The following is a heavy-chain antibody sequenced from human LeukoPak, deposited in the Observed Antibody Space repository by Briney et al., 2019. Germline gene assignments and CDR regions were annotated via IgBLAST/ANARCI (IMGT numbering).Heavy chain of an antibody. Sequence: PGRSLRLSCSSSGLTFTNYAMHSVRHAPGKELDCVAIISSDKNNKYYADFVMGRFTMSRDNSENTLYLQMNSLRAEDTAVYYCAKDLDTAMANWGQGTLVTVSS. CDR2: ISSDKNNK. D-gene: IGHD5-18*01. J-gene: IGHJ4*02. CDR3: AKDLDTAMAN. CDR1: GLTFTNYA. V-gene: IGHV3-30-3*01.